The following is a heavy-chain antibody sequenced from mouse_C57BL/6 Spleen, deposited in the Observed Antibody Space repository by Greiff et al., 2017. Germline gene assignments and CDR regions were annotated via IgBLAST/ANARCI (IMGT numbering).Heavy chain of an antibody. CDR2: IYPGSGNT. CDR1: GYTFTDYY. Sequence: QVQLQQSGAELVRPGASVKLSCKASGYTFTDYYINWVKQRPGQGLEWIARIYPGSGNTSYNEKFKVKATLTAEKSSSTAYMQLSSLTSEDSAVYFCARQGYVGAMDYWGQGTSVTVSS. V-gene: IGHV1-76*01. J-gene: IGHJ4*01. CDR3: ARQGYVGAMDY. D-gene: IGHD2-14*01.